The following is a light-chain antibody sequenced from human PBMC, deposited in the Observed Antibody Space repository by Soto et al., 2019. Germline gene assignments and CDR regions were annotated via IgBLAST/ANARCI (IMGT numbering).Light chain of an antibody. CDR2: ENN. CDR3: GTWDSSLSARYV. V-gene: IGLV1-51*02. CDR1: SSNIGNNY. J-gene: IGLJ1*01. Sequence: QSVLTQPPSVSAAPGQKVTISCSGSSSNIGNNYVSWYQQLPGTAPKLLIYENNKRPSGIPDRFSGSKSGTSATLGITGLQTGDEADYYYGTWDSSLSARYVFGTGTKVTVL.